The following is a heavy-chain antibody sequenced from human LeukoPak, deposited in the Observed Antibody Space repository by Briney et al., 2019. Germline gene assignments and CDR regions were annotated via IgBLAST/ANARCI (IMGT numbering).Heavy chain of an antibody. CDR1: GDSVSSNSAA. CDR3: ARSGYSSGWYNLDY. D-gene: IGHD6-19*01. V-gene: IGHV6-1*01. CDR2: TYYRSKWYN. Sequence: SQTLSLTCAISGDSVSSNSAAWNWIRQPPSRGLEWLGRTYYRSKWYNDYAVSVKSRITINPDTSKNQFSLQLNPVTPEDTAVYYCARSGYSSGWYNLDYWGQGTLVTVSS. J-gene: IGHJ4*02.